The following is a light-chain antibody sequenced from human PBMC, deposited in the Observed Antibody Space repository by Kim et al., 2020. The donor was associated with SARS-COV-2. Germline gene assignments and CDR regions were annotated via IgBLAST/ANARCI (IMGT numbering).Light chain of an antibody. CDR2: GAS. Sequence: LSPGDRAPRSCRASQSVSSNYLAWYQQKPGQAPRLLIYGASSRATGIPDRFSGSGSGTDFTLTITRLEPEDFAVYYCQQYSSSPATFGQGTKVDIK. V-gene: IGKV3-20*01. CDR3: QQYSSSPAT. J-gene: IGKJ1*01. CDR1: QSVSSNY.